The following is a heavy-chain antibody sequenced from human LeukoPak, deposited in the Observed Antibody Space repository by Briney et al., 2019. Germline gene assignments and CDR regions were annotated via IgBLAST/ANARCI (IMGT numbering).Heavy chain of an antibody. D-gene: IGHD1-7*01. V-gene: IGHV3-53*01. CDR1: EFSVGSNY. J-gene: IGHJ6*03. Sequence: GGSLRLSCAASEFSVGSNYMTWVRQAPGKGLEWVSLIYSGGSTYYADSVKGRFTISRDNSKNTLYLLMNSLRAEDTAVYYCAKRRGLEVLYYYYMDVWGKGTTVTVSS. CDR2: IYSGGST. CDR3: AKRRGLEVLYYYYMDV.